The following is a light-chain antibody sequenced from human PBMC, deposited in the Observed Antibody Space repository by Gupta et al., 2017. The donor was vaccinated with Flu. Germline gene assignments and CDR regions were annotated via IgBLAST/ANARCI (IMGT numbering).Light chain of an antibody. CDR1: TSNIGEGYD. V-gene: IGLV1-40*01. CDR2: EHT. Sequence: QSVLTQTPSVPASPGQRFSISCIGSTSNIGEGYDFHWYQQPPATSPKLPIFEHTYRPPDVPELLSGSWSGTSAALPIARLRSDAEGDYYCHSYYKSLSLHAVFGGWTNFPVL. CDR3: HSYYKSLSLHAV. J-gene: IGLJ2*01.